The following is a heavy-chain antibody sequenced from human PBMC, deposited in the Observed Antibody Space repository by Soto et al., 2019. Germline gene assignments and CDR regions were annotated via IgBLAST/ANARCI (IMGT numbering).Heavy chain of an antibody. Sequence: PSETLSLTCAVYGGSFSGYYWSWIRQPPGKGLEWIGEINHSGSTNYNPSLKSRVTITVDTSKTQFSLKLSSVTAADTAVYYCARGSSGITIFGVVIMPRRSYYYYYYMDVWGKGTTVTVSS. CDR1: GGSFSGYY. J-gene: IGHJ6*03. V-gene: IGHV4-34*01. CDR2: INHSGST. CDR3: ARGSSGITIFGVVIMPRRSYYYYYYMDV. D-gene: IGHD3-3*01.